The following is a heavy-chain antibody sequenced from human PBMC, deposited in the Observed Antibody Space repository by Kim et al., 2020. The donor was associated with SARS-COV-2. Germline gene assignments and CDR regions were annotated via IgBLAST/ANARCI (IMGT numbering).Heavy chain of an antibody. Sequence: PGVSDTRYSPSFQGQVTISADKSISTAYLQWSSLKASDTAMYYCARIGDYWGQGTLVTVSS. CDR3: ARIGDY. J-gene: IGHJ4*02. D-gene: IGHD2-15*01. V-gene: IGHV5-51*01. CDR2: PGVSDT.